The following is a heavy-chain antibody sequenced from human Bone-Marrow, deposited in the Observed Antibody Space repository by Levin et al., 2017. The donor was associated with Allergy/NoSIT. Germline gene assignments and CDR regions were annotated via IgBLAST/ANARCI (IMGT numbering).Heavy chain of an antibody. D-gene: IGHD3-10*01. CDR2: ISSSSSYI. Sequence: GGSLRLSCAASGFTFSSYSMNWVRQAPGKGLEWVSSISSSSSYIYYADSVKGRFTISRDNAKNSLYLQMNSLRAEDTAVYYCAREVGSGLYDYWGQGTLVTVSS. CDR1: GFTFSSYS. J-gene: IGHJ4*02. V-gene: IGHV3-21*01. CDR3: AREVGSGLYDY.